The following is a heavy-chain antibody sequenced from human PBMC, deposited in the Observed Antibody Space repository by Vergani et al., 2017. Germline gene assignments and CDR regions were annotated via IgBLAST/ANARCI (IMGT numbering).Heavy chain of an antibody. CDR1: GFTFSSYS. CDR2: ISSSSSYI. Sequence: EVQLVESGGGLVKPGGSLRLSCAASGFTFSSYSMNWVRQAPGKGLEWVSSISSSSSYIYYADSVKGRFTISRDNAKNSLYLQMNSLRAEDTAVYYCARAGYGDYYYYYYGMDVWGQGTTVTVSS. D-gene: IGHD4-17*01. J-gene: IGHJ6*02. CDR3: ARAGYGDYYYYYYGMDV. V-gene: IGHV3-21*01.